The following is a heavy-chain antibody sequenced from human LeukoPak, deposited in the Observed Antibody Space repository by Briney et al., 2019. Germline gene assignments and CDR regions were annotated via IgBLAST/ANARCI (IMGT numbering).Heavy chain of an antibody. J-gene: IGHJ4*02. CDR3: ARDPLHYYDSSGRGGY. V-gene: IGHV3-21*01. D-gene: IGHD3-22*01. CDR2: ISSSSSYI. CDR1: GFTFSSYS. Sequence: GRSLRLSCAASGFTFSSYSMNWVRQAPGKGLEWVSSISSSSSYIYYADSVKGRFTISRDNAKNSLYLQMNSLRAEDTAVYYCARDPLHYYDSSGRGGYWGQGTLVTVSS.